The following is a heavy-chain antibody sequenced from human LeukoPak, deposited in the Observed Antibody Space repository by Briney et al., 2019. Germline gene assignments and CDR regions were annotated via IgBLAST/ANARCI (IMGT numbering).Heavy chain of an antibody. CDR2: ISYDGSNK. CDR3: ALDSGDF. J-gene: IGHJ4*02. V-gene: IGHV3-30*04. D-gene: IGHD1-14*01. Sequence: GGSLRLSCAASGFTFSSYAMSWVRQAPGKGLEWVAVISYDGSNKYYADSVKGRFTISRDNSKNTLYLQMNSLRAEDTAVLYCALDSGDFWGQGTLVTVSS. CDR1: GFTFSSYA.